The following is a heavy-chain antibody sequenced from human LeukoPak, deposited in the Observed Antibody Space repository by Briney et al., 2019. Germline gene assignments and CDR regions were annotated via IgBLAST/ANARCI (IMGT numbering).Heavy chain of an antibody. D-gene: IGHD3-22*01. V-gene: IGHV3-7*01. Sequence: PGGSLRLSCAASGFTFSDYWMTWVRQAPGKGLEWVANIRRDGNEKYYVDSVKGRFTISRDNAKNSLYLQMNSLRAEDTAVYYCARDVGPYGSSGYYDGFDIWGPGTMVTVSS. CDR1: GFTFSDYW. CDR3: ARDVGPYGSSGYYDGFDI. CDR2: IRRDGNEK. J-gene: IGHJ3*02.